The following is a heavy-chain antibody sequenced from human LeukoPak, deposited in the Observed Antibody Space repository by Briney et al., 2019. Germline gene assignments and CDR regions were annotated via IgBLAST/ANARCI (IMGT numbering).Heavy chain of an antibody. CDR2: ISYDGSNK. Sequence: PGGSLRLSCAASGFTFSSYAMHWVRQAPGKGLEWVAVISYDGSNKYYADSVKGRFTISRDNSKNTLYLQMNSLRAEDTAVCYCANVYGDSLGVNAFDIWGQGTMVTVSS. J-gene: IGHJ3*02. CDR3: ANVYGDSLGVNAFDI. V-gene: IGHV3-30*04. CDR1: GFTFSSYA. D-gene: IGHD4-17*01.